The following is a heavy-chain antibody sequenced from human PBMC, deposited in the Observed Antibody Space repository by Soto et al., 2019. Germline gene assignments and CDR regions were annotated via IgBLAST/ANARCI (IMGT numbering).Heavy chain of an antibody. Sequence: SGPTLVNPTQPLTLTCTFSGFSLSPSGMCVSWFRRPPGKALEWLARIDWDDDKYYSTSLKTRLTISKDTSKNQVVLTMTNMDPVDTATYYCARATYYYDSSGYASIYFDYWGQGTLVTVSS. J-gene: IGHJ4*02. CDR2: IDWDDDK. CDR1: GFSLSPSGMC. CDR3: ARATYYYDSSGYASIYFDY. D-gene: IGHD3-22*01. V-gene: IGHV2-70*11.